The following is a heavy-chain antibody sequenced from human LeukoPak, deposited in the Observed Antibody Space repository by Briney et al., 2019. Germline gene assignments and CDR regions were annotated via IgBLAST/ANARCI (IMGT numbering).Heavy chain of an antibody. V-gene: IGHV3-23*01. D-gene: IGHD2-21*01. CDR1: GFSFNNYV. Sequence: GGSLRLSCAASGFSFNNYVMSWVRQAPGKGLEWVSAISGDGARTYYADSVKGRFTISRDNSKNTLDLQMNSLRAEDTAIYYCAKTVVVITFRFDSWGQGTLVTVSS. J-gene: IGHJ4*02. CDR3: AKTVVVITFRFDS. CDR2: ISGDGART.